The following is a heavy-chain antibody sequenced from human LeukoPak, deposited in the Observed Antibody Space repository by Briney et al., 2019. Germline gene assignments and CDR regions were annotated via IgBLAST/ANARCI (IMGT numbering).Heavy chain of an antibody. D-gene: IGHD3-22*01. V-gene: IGHV1-69*04. J-gene: IGHJ4*02. CDR2: IIPILGIA. Sequence: GASVKVSCKASGGTFSGYAISWVRQALGQGLEWMGRIIPILGIANYAQKFQGRVTITADKSTSTAYMELSSLRSEDTAVYYCAGSFLYDSSGYYFSPQYFDYWGQGTLVTVSS. CDR1: GGTFSGYA. CDR3: AGSFLYDSSGYYFSPQYFDY.